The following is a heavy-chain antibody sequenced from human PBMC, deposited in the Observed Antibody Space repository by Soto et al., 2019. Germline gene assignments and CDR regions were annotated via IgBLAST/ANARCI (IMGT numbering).Heavy chain of an antibody. V-gene: IGHV4-31*03. CDR2: IYYSGST. Sequence: PSETLSLTCTVSGGSISSGGYYWSWIRQHPGKGLEWIGYIYYSGSTYYNPSLKSRVTISVDTSKNQFSLKLSSVTAADTAVYYCARGTGILWFGELFGNWFDPWGQGTLVTVSS. J-gene: IGHJ5*02. CDR3: ARGTGILWFGELFGNWFDP. D-gene: IGHD3-10*01. CDR1: GGSISSGGYY.